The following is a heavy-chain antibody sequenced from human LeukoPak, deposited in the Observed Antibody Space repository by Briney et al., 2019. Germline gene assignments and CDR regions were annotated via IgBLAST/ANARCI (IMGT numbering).Heavy chain of an antibody. V-gene: IGHV4-34*01. D-gene: IGHD3-10*01. CDR2: INHSGST. J-gene: IGHJ6*02. CDR3: ARAIREVRGVLWYYYGIDV. CDR1: GGSFSGYY. Sequence: SETLSRTCAVYGGSFSGYYWSWIRQPPGKGLEWIGEINHSGSTNYNPSLKSRVTISVDTSKNQFSLKLSSVTAADTAVYYCARAIREVRGVLWYYYGIDVWGQGTTVTVSS.